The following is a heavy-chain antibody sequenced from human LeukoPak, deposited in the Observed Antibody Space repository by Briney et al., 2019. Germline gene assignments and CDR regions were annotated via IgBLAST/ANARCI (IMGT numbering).Heavy chain of an antibody. J-gene: IGHJ4*02. V-gene: IGHV1-18*01. CDR1: GYTFTSYG. D-gene: IGHD4-17*01. Sequence: GASVKVSCKASGYTFTSYGISWVRQAPGQGLEWMGWISAYNGNTNYAQKLQGRVTITTDTSTSTAYMELRSLRSDDTAVYYCASVDYGDYGRNPSFDWGQGTLVTVSS. CDR2: ISAYNGNT. CDR3: ASVDYGDYGRNPSFD.